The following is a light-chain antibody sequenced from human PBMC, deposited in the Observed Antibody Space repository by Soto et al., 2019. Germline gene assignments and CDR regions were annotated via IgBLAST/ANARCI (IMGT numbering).Light chain of an antibody. V-gene: IGKV4-1*01. CDR1: RSVLHSSNNQNH. Sequence: EIVLTQSPDSLAVSLGERATIKCKSSRSVLHSSNNQNHLAWYQKKPGQPPKLLIYWASTRESGVPDRFSGSGSGTDFTLTISSLQAEDVAVYYCQQYYNSPLTFGQGTRVEIK. J-gene: IGKJ1*01. CDR3: QQYYNSPLT. CDR2: WAS.